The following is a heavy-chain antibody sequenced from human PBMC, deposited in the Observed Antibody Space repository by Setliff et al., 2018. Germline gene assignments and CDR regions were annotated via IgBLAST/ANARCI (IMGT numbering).Heavy chain of an antibody. CDR3: ARGGTYRYFDY. V-gene: IGHV4-61*01. Sequence: SETLSLTCTVSGGSISGASIRSYYWSWIRQPPGKGLEFIGYVYYSGTTNYDPSLKSRATISVDTSKNQFSLKLSSVTAADTAIYYCARGGTYRYFDYWGQGTLVTVSS. J-gene: IGHJ4*02. CDR2: VYYSGTT. CDR1: GGSISGASIRSYY.